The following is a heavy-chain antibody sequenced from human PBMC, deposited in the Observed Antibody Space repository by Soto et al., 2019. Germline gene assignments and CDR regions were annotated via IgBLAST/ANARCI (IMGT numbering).Heavy chain of an antibody. CDR1: GGTFSSSA. J-gene: IGHJ6*02. V-gene: IGHV1-69*05. D-gene: IGHD3-3*02. CDR2: IMPIFRTP. CDR3: ARDKDRQQLGGNYYYIMDV. Sequence: QVQLVQSGAEVKKPGSSVKVSCKASGGTFSSSAFSWVRQAPGQGLEWMGGIMPIFRTPDYAQKLQGRVTXTXDXXRSTAYMELSSLTSEDTGVYYCARDKDRQQLGGNYYYIMDVWGQGTTVTVSS.